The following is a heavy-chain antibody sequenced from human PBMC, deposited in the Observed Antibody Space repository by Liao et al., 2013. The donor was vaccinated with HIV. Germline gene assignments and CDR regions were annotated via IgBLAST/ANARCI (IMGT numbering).Heavy chain of an antibody. CDR2: INHSGST. Sequence: QVQLQQWGAGLLKPSETLSLTCAVYGGSFSGYYWSWIRQSPGKGLAWIGEINHSGSTNYNPSLKSRVTISVDTSKNQFSLRLSSVTAADTAVYYCARTTLMAGALNYYYMDVWGKGTTVTVSS. J-gene: IGHJ6*03. D-gene: IGHD5-24*01. CDR1: GGSFSGYY. CDR3: ARTTLMAGALNYYYMDV. V-gene: IGHV4-34*01.